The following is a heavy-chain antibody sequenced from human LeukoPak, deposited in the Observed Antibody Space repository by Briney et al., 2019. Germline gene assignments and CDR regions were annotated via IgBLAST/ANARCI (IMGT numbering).Heavy chain of an antibody. CDR2: IYYSGST. Sequence: SETLSLTCTVSGGSISSSSYYWGWIRQPPGKGLEWIGSIYYSGSTYYNPSLKSRVTISVDTSKNQFSLKLSSVTAADTAVYYCARHPLSSSWYNWFDPWGQGTLVTVSS. D-gene: IGHD6-13*01. CDR1: GGSISSSSYY. J-gene: IGHJ5*02. V-gene: IGHV4-39*01. CDR3: ARHPLSSSWYNWFDP.